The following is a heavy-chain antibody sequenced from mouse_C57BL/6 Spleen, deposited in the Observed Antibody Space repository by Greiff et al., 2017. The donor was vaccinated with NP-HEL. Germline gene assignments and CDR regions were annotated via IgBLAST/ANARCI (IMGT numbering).Heavy chain of an antibody. CDR2: IYPGDGDT. D-gene: IGHD1-1*01. CDR1: GYAFSSYW. V-gene: IGHV1-80*01. CDR3: AREGIITTVVATDYFDY. J-gene: IGHJ2*01. Sequence: QVQLQQSGAELVKPGASVKISCKASGYAFSSYWMNWVKQRPGKGLEWIGQIYPGDGDTNYNGKFKGKATLTADKSSSTAYMQLSSLTSEDSAVYFCAREGIITTVVATDYFDYWGQGTTLTVSS.